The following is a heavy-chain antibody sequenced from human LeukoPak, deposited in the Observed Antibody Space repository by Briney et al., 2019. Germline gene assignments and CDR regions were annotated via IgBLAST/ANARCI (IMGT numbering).Heavy chain of an antibody. CDR1: GYSISSGYY. CDR3: ARLLWYFDL. Sequence: PSETLSLTCAVSGYSISSGYYWGWIRQPPGKGLEWIGSIYHSGSTYYNPSLKSRVTISADTSKNQFSLKLSSVTAADTAVYYCARLLWYFDLWGRGTLVTVSS. V-gene: IGHV4-38-2*01. CDR2: IYHSGST. J-gene: IGHJ2*01.